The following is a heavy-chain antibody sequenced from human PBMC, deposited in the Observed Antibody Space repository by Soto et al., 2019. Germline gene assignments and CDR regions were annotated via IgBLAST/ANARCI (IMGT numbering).Heavy chain of an antibody. CDR1: GYTFSSYA. CDR3: ARDTGDGTFDF. Sequence: SVKVSCKASGYTFSSYAMHWVRQAPGQRLEWMGWINAGYGNTKSSQKFQDRVTISRDTSASTAYVELTSLRSEDTAVYYCARDTGDGTFDFSGPGTLVTVS. D-gene: IGHD7-27*01. CDR2: INAGYGNT. V-gene: IGHV1-3*01. J-gene: IGHJ4*02.